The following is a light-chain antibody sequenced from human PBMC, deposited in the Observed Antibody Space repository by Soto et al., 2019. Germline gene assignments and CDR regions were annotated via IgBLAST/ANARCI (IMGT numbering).Light chain of an antibody. Sequence: EIGLTQSPGTLSWSPGYRATLSCMASQTISSTYLAWYQQKPGQAPRLLIYAASTRATGIPDRFSGSGSGTDFTLTISRLEPEDFAVYYCQQYGSSPKTFGQGPKVDVK. V-gene: IGKV3-20*01. CDR1: QTISSTY. CDR3: QQYGSSPKT. J-gene: IGKJ1*01. CDR2: AAS.